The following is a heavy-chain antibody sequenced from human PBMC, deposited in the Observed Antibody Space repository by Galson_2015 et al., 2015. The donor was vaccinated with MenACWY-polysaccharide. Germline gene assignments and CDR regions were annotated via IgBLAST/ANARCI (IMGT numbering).Heavy chain of an antibody. Sequence: QSGAEVKKPGASVKVSCKASGYTFTSYGISWVRQAPGQGLEWMGWINTNTGNPTYAQGFTGRFVFSLDTSVSTAYLQISSLKAEDTAVYYCARDQAYYDSSGWSGAFDIWGQGTMVTVSS. CDR2: INTNTGNP. CDR3: ARDQAYYDSSGWSGAFDI. V-gene: IGHV7-4-1*02. CDR1: GYTFTSYG. J-gene: IGHJ3*02. D-gene: IGHD3-22*01.